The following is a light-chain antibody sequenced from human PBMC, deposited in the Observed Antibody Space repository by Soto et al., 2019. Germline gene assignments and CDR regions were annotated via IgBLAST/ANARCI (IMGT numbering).Light chain of an antibody. CDR3: QQRSNWPPT. V-gene: IGKV3-11*01. CDR1: QSVSSY. Sequence: EIVLTQSPATMSLSPGERATLSCRASQSVSSYLAWYQQKPAQAPRLLIYDASTRATGIPARVSGSGSGTDFNLAISSLEPEDFAVYYCQQRSNWPPTFGGGTKVEIK. J-gene: IGKJ4*01. CDR2: DAS.